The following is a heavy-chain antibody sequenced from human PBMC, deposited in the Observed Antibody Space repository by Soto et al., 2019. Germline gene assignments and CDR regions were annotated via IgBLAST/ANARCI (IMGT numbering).Heavy chain of an antibody. CDR3: ARGNSSSWYYYYYYMDV. D-gene: IGHD6-13*01. CDR2: MNPNSGNT. Sequence: VKVSCKASGYTFTSYDINWVRQATGQGLEWMGWMNPNSGNTGYAQKFQGRVTMTRNTSISTAYMELSSLRSEDTAVYYCARGNSSSWYYYYYYMDVWGKGTTVTVSS. V-gene: IGHV1-8*01. CDR1: GYTFTSYD. J-gene: IGHJ6*03.